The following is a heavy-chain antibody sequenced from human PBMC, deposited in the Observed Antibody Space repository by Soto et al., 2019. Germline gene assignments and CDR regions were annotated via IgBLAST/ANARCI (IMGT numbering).Heavy chain of an antibody. J-gene: IGHJ6*02. CDR3: AKDFRLPYRTYGMDV. Sequence: HPGGSLRLSCAASGFTFSSYGMRWVRQAPGKGLEWVAVISYDGSNKYYADSVKGRFTISRDNSKNTLYLQMNSLRAEDTAVYYCAKDFRLPYRTYGMDVWGQGTTVTVSS. CDR1: GFTFSSYG. V-gene: IGHV3-30*18. D-gene: IGHD3-9*01. CDR2: ISYDGSNK.